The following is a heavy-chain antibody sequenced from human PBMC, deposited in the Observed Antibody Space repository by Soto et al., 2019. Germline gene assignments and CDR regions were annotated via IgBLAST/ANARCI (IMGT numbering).Heavy chain of an antibody. J-gene: IGHJ4*02. V-gene: IGHV6-1*01. CDR3: ANGYTSSFSYFDY. D-gene: IGHD6-6*01. CDR1: GHSASSNSAA. CDR2: TYYRSKWYT. Sequence: SQTLSLTCAISGHSASSNSAAWNWIRQSPSRGLEWLGRTYYRSKWYTDYAISVKGRITINPDTSKNQISPHLDSVTPDDAAVYYCANGYTSSFSYFDYWGQGSLVTVSS.